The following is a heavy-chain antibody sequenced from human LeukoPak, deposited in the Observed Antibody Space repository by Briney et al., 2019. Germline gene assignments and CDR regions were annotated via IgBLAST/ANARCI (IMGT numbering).Heavy chain of an antibody. D-gene: IGHD1-1*01. CDR2: IRYDGSNK. CDR1: GFTFSSYG. J-gene: IGHJ4*02. V-gene: IGHV3-30*02. CDR3: ARYCTFRTCSGTKFDS. Sequence: GGSLRLSCAASGFTFSSYGMHWVRQAPGKGLEWVAFIRYDGSNKYYADSVKGRFTISRDNAKNSLYLQMNSLRAEDSAVYYCARYCTFRTCSGTKFDSWGQGTPVTVSS.